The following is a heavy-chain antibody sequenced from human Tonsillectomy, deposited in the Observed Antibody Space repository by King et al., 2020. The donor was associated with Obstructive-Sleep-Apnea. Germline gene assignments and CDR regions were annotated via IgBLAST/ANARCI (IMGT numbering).Heavy chain of an antibody. V-gene: IGHV4-39*07. Sequence: LPLQESGPGLVKPSETLSLTCTVSGGSISGRGYYWGWIRQPPGKGLEWIGSIYYSGSTYYNPSLKSRVTISVDTSKNQFSLKLSSVTAADTAVYYCAREIPGIAPGSPGAFDYWGQGTLVTVSS. J-gene: IGHJ4*02. D-gene: IGHD6-13*01. CDR2: IYYSGST. CDR1: GGSISGRGYY. CDR3: AREIPGIAPGSPGAFDY.